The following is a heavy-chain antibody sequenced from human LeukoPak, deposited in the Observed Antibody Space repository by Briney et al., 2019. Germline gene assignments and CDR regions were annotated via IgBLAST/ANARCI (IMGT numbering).Heavy chain of an antibody. J-gene: IGHJ5*02. V-gene: IGHV4-39*07. CDR3: ARRRLTWTANWFDP. D-gene: IGHD2-21*02. CDR1: GGSITSSTYY. Sequence: SETLSLTYTVSGGSITSSTYYWGWIRQPPGKGLEWIGSIYYSGNTYYNPSLKSRVTISLDTSKNQFSLKLTSVTPPATAVYYCARRRLTWTANWFDPWGQGTLVTVSS. CDR2: IYYSGNT.